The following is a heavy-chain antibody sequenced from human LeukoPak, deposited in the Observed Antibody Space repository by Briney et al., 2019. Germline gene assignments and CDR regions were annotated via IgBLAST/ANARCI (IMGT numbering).Heavy chain of an antibody. J-gene: IGHJ4*02. V-gene: IGHV3-64*02. CDR3: ARVSFYTGYDRGFGY. CDR2: ISTNGSRT. CDR1: GFTLSNFA. Sequence: GGSLRLSCTASGFTLSNFAMHWVRQSPDKGLQYVSAISTNGSRTFYADSVKGRFTISRDDSKNTLYLQMCSLRGEDTAVYYCARVSFYTGYDRGFGYWGQGTLVTVSS. D-gene: IGHD5-12*01.